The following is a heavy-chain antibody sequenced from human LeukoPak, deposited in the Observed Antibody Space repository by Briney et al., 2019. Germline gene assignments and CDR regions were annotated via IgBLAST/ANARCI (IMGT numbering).Heavy chain of an antibody. CDR1: GFTFSSSA. CDR2: ISGSGSGGST. Sequence: GGSLRLSCAASGFTFSSSAMSWVRQAPGKGLEWVSSISGSGSGGSTYYADSVKGRFTISRDNSKNTLYLQMNSLRAEDTALYYCAKTGSWGSSNYYFDYWGQGTLVTVSS. D-gene: IGHD2-15*01. J-gene: IGHJ4*02. CDR3: AKTGSWGSSNYYFDY. V-gene: IGHV3-23*01.